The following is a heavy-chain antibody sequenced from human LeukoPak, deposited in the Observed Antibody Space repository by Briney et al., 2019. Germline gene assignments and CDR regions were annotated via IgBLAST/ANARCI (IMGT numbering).Heavy chain of an antibody. CDR2: IYYSGST. CDR3: ARDPGGWYRDNWFDP. J-gene: IGHJ5*02. CDR1: GGSISSSSYY. Sequence: SETLSLTCTVSGGSISSSSYYWGWIRQPPGKGLEWIGSIYYSGSTYYNPSLKSRVTISVDTSKNQFSLKLSSVTAAGTAVYYCARDPGGWYRDNWFDPWGQGTLVTVSS. D-gene: IGHD6-19*01. V-gene: IGHV4-39*07.